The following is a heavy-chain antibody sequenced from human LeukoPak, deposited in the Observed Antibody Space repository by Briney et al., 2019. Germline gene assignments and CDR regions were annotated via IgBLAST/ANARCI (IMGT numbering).Heavy chain of an antibody. J-gene: IGHJ4*02. CDR2: VSYDGNDK. V-gene: IGHV3-30*04. Sequence: GGSLRLSCAASGFTFSSYTMHWVRQAPGKGLGWVAVVSYDGNDKYYADSVKGRFTISRDTSKSTLYLQMNSLRPEDAAVYYCARKGGTVLNYRHCDYWGQGTLVTVS. D-gene: IGHD3-10*01. CDR3: ARKGGTVLNYRHCDY. CDR1: GFTFSSYT.